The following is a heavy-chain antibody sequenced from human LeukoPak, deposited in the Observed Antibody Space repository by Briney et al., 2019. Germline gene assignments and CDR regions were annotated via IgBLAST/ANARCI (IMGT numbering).Heavy chain of an antibody. Sequence: SETLSLTCAVSDDSFSSHYWTWIRQPPGKGLEWIGYISYIGSTNYNPSLKSRVTISVDTSKNQFSLKLSSVTAADTAVYYCASSSWYGKLDYWGQGTLVTVSS. V-gene: IGHV4-59*08. CDR3: ASSSWYGKLDY. D-gene: IGHD6-13*01. CDR1: DDSFSSHY. J-gene: IGHJ4*02. CDR2: ISYIGST.